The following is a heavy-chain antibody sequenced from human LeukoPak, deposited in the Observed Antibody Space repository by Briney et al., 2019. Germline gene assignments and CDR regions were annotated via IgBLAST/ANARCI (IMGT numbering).Heavy chain of an antibody. CDR2: INYRGST. CDR3: ARYVVYGSGKYYFDY. J-gene: IGHJ4*02. CDR1: GGSISSSDYY. Sequence: SETLSLTCTVSGGSISSSDYYWRWIRQPTGKELEWIASINYRGSTYYNPSLKSRVTISVDTSKNQFSLRLSSVTAADTAVYFCARYVVYGSGKYYFDYWGQGSLVTVSS. D-gene: IGHD3-10*01. V-gene: IGHV4-39*01.